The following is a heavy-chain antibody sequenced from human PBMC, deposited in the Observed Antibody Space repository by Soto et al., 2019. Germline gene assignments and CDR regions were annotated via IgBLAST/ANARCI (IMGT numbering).Heavy chain of an antibody. J-gene: IGHJ4*02. CDR1: GYTFTGYY. CDR2: INPNSGGT. V-gene: IGHV1-2*02. D-gene: IGHD3-22*01. CDR3: ARGRRYYYDSSGYSEPFDY. Sequence: ASVKVSCKASGYTFTGYYMYWVRQAPGQGLEWMGWINPNSGGTNYAQKFQGRVTMTRDTSISTAYMELSRLRSDDTAVYYCARGRRYYYDSSGYSEPFDYWGQGTLVTVSS.